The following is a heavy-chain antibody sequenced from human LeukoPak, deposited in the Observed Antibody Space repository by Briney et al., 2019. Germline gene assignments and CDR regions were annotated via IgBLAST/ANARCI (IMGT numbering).Heavy chain of an antibody. Sequence: SETLSLTCAVSGXSIRSQYWSWIRQPPGKGLEWIGYIYYSGSTNYNPSLKSRVTISVDTSKNQFSLKLSSVTAADTAFYYCARGNDYGDYTGWGQATMVTVSS. V-gene: IGHV4-59*08. CDR3: ARGNDYGDYTG. D-gene: IGHD4-17*01. CDR1: GXSIRSQY. CDR2: IYYSGST. J-gene: IGHJ3*01.